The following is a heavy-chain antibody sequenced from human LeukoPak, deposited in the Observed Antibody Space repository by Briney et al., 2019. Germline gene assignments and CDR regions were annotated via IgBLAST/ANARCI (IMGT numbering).Heavy chain of an antibody. D-gene: IGHD1-26*01. CDR3: ARARADYYFDY. V-gene: IGHV3-48*01. J-gene: IGHJ4*02. Sequence: PGGSLRLSCAASGFTFSSYSMIWVRQAPGKGLEWLSYISHSGSTISYADSVKGRFTISRDNAQTSLYLQMNSLRAEDTAVYYCARARADYYFDYWGQGTLVTVSS. CDR1: GFTFSSYS. CDR2: ISHSGSTI.